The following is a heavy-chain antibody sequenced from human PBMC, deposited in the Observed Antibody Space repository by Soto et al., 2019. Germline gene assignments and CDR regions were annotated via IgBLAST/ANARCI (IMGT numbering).Heavy chain of an antibody. V-gene: IGHV3-23*01. CDR2: ISGSGGST. Sequence: EVQLLESGGGLVQPGGSLRLSCTASGFTFSSYAMGWVRQAPGKGLEWVSDISGSGGSTNYADSVKGRFTISRDNSKNTLYLQMNSLRAEDTAVYYCAKDRFLAALLINWFDPWCQGTLVTVSS. J-gene: IGHJ5*02. D-gene: IGHD6-6*01. CDR1: GFTFSSYA. CDR3: AKDRFLAALLINWFDP.